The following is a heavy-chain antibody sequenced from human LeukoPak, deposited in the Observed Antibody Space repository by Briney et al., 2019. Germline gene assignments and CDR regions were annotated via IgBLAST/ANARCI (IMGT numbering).Heavy chain of an antibody. Sequence: PGGSVRLSCAASGFTFSSYWMSWVRQAPGKGLEWVANIKQDGSEKYYVDSVKGRFTISRDNAKNSLYLQMNSLRAEDTAVYYCARARDLRELRYYFDYWGQGTLVTVSS. CDR2: IKQDGSEK. V-gene: IGHV3-7*01. CDR1: GFTFSSYW. CDR3: ARARDLRELRYYFDY. D-gene: IGHD1-26*01. J-gene: IGHJ4*02.